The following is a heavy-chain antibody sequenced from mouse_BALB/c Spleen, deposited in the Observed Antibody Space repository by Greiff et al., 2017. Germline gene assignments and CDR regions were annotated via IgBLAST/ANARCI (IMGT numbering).Heavy chain of an antibody. Sequence: EVKLMESGGGLVQPGGSMKLSCVASGFTFSSYWMSWVRQSPEKGLEWVAEIRLKSDNYATHYAESVKGKFTISRDDSKSRLYLQMNSLSAEDTGIYYCTDRRGYWGQGTTLTVSS. CDR1: GFTFSSYW. CDR3: TDRRGY. J-gene: IGHJ2*01. D-gene: IGHD2-14*01. CDR2: IRLKSDNYAT. V-gene: IGHV6-3*01.